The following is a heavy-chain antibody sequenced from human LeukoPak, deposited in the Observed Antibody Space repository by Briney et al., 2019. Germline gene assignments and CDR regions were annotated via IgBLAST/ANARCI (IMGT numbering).Heavy chain of an antibody. CDR2: IFHSGIP. Sequence: SSETLSLTCTVSGASISSSSYYWGWIRQSPGKGLEWIGSIFHSGIPYSKMSLRSRVAISVDTSKNQFSLILNSVTAADTAVYYCAREVSTIAPSGRLFYHYFDSWGQGTLVTVSS. D-gene: IGHD5/OR15-5a*01. J-gene: IGHJ4*02. CDR1: GASISSSSYY. V-gene: IGHV4-39*07. CDR3: AREVSTIAPSGRLFYHYFDS.